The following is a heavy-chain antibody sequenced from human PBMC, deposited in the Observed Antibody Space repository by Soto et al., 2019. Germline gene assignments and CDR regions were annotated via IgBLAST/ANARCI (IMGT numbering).Heavy chain of an antibody. V-gene: IGHV4-30-4*01. CDR3: ARLYVDTAMRGPGAHFDY. J-gene: IGHJ4*02. Sequence: KTSETLSLTCTVSGGSISSGDYYWSWIRQPPGKGLEWIGYIYYSGSTYYNPSLKSRVTISVDTSKNQFSLKLSSVTAADTAVYYCARLYVDTAMRGPGAHFDYWGQGTLVTVSS. D-gene: IGHD5-18*01. CDR1: GGSISSGDYY. CDR2: IYYSGST.